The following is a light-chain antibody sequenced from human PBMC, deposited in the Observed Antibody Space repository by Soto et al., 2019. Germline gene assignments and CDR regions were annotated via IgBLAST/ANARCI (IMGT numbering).Light chain of an antibody. CDR3: SSLTRSDTWV. CDR2: EVS. J-gene: IGLJ3*02. CDR1: SSDVGSYNR. V-gene: IGLV2-14*02. Sequence: QSALTQPASVSGSPGQSITISCTGGSSDVGSYNRVSWYRQYPGKAPQLMIYEVSNRPSGVSNRFSGSKSGNTASLTISGVQAEDEADYFCSSLTRSDTWVIGGGTKLTVL.